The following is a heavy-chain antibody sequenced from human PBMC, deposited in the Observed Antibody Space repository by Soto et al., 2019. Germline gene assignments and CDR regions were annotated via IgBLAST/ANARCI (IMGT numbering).Heavy chain of an antibody. D-gene: IGHD3-22*01. Sequence: PGGSLRLSCAASGFTFNYYWMTWVRQAPGKGLEWVANVKPDGSATFYADSLKGRCTISRDNAKNSVSLQMDSLRADDTAVYYCARDRERVTVNGGIALGAMEVWGHGTTVTVSS. J-gene: IGHJ6*02. CDR1: GFTFNYYW. CDR3: ARDRERVTVNGGIALGAMEV. CDR2: VKPDGSAT. V-gene: IGHV3-7*03.